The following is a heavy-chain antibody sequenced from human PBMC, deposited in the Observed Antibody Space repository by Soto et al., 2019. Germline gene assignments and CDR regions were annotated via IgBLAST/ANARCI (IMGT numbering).Heavy chain of an antibody. CDR3: ATSADNDNYYMDV. J-gene: IGHJ6*03. CDR1: GGSISSYY. V-gene: IGHV4-59*01. D-gene: IGHD1-1*01. Sequence: SETLSLTCTVSGGSISSYYWSWIRQPPGKGLEWIEYIYYSGSTNYNPSLKSRVTISVDTSKNQFSLKLSSVTAADTAVYYCATSADNDNYYMDVWGKGTTVTVSS. CDR2: IYYSGST.